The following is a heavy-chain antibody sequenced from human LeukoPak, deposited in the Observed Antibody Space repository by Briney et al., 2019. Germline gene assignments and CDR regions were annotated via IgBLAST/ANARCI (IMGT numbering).Heavy chain of an antibody. CDR3: AVATILNRDFDY. J-gene: IGHJ4*02. CDR2: INHSGST. V-gene: IGHV4-34*01. D-gene: IGHD5-12*01. Sequence: PSETLSLTCAVYGGSFSGYYWSWIRQPPGKGLEWIGEINHSGSTNYNPSLKSRVTISVDTSKNQFSLKLSSVTAADTAVYYCAVATILNRDFDYWGQGTLVTAST. CDR1: GGSFSGYY.